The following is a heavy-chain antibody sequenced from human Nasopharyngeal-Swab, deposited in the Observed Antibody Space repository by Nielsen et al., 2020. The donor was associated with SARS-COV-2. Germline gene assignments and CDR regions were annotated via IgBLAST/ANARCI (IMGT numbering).Heavy chain of an antibody. CDR2: IYYSGST. Sequence: SETLSPTCTLSGGPTSSGGYYWSWIRQHPGKGLVWIGYIYYSGSTYYNPSLKSRVTISVDTSKHQFSLTLSPATAADTAVYYCGRAPPGVVFGVVTAIVAFDIWGQGTMVTVSS. CDR3: GRAPPGVVFGVVTAIVAFDI. CDR1: GGPTSSGGYY. D-gene: IGHD2-21*02. V-gene: IGHV4-61*08. J-gene: IGHJ3*02.